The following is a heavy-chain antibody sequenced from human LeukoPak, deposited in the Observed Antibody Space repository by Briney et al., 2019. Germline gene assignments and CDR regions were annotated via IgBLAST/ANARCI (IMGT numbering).Heavy chain of an antibody. V-gene: IGHV3-30*18. CDR2: ISYDGSNE. Sequence: PGGSLRLSCAASGFTFSSYGMHWVRQAPGKGLEWVAVISYDGSNEYYADSVKGRFTISRDNSKNTLHLQMNSLRVEDTAVYYCAKGPGGLAEKQPVDYWGQGTRVTVSS. CDR3: AKGPGGLAEKQPVDY. D-gene: IGHD2-15*01. J-gene: IGHJ4*02. CDR1: GFTFSSYG.